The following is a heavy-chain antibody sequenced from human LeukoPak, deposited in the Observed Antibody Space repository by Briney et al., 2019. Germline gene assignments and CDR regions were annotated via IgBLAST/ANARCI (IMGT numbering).Heavy chain of an antibody. Sequence: GSLRLSCAASGFTVSSNYMSWVRQPPGKGLEWIGEINHSGSTNYNPSLKSRVTISVDTSKNQFSLKLSSVTAADTAVYYCARQESNDFWSGYYNWFDPWGQGTLVTVSS. D-gene: IGHD3-3*01. CDR3: ARQESNDFWSGYYNWFDP. J-gene: IGHJ5*02. CDR2: INHSGST. CDR1: GFTVSSNY. V-gene: IGHV4-34*01.